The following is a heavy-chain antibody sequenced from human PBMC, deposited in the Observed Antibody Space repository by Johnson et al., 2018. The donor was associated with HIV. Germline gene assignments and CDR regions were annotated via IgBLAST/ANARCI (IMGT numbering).Heavy chain of an antibody. Sequence: EVQLVESGGGLVQPGRSLRLSCAASGFTFDDYAMHWVRQAPGKGLEWVSGIYSGGSTYYADSVKGRFTISRDNSKNTLYLQMNSLRAEDTAVYYCARGSYYDSSGDAFDIWGQGTMVTVSS. CDR2: IYSGGST. CDR1: GFTFDDYA. V-gene: IGHV3-66*02. J-gene: IGHJ3*02. D-gene: IGHD3-22*01. CDR3: ARGSYYDSSGDAFDI.